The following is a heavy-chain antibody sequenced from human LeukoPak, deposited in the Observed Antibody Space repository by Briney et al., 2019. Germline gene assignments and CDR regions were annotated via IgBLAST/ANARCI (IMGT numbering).Heavy chain of an antibody. CDR3: ARVLEWFDTDAFDI. D-gene: IGHD3-3*01. CDR1: GYTFTSYG. V-gene: IGHV1-18*01. Sequence: GASVKVSCKASGYTFTSYGISWVRQVPGQGLEWMGWISAYNGNTNYAQKLQGRATMTTDTSTSTAYMELRSLRSDDTAVYYCARVLEWFDTDAFDIWGQGTMVTVSS. J-gene: IGHJ3*02. CDR2: ISAYNGNT.